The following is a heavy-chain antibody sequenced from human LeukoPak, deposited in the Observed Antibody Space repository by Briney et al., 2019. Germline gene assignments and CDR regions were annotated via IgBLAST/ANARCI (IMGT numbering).Heavy chain of an antibody. D-gene: IGHD6-13*01. V-gene: IGHV1-69*13. CDR2: IIPIFGTA. J-gene: IGHJ3*02. CDR1: GGTFSSYA. Sequence: ASVKVSCKASGGTFSSYAISWVRQAPGQGLEWMGGIIPIFGTANYAQKFQGRVTITADESTSTAYMELSSLRSEDTAVYYCARDSESSSSVRDAFDIWGQGTMVTVSS. CDR3: ARDSESSSSVRDAFDI.